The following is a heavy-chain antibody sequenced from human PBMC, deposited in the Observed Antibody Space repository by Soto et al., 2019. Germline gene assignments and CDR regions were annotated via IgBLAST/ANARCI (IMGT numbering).Heavy chain of an antibody. CDR2: IHSDGSST. D-gene: IGHD2-21*02. V-gene: IGHV3-74*01. Sequence: EVQLVESEGGLVQPGGSLRLSCAASGFTFSYYWMHWVRQAPGQGMVWVSRIHSDGSSTTYADSVKGRFTISRDNAKNTLYRPMNRLRAEDTTVYYCARGDRGAFDLWGQGTMVTVSS. CDR1: GFTFSYYW. J-gene: IGHJ3*01. CDR3: ARGDRGAFDL.